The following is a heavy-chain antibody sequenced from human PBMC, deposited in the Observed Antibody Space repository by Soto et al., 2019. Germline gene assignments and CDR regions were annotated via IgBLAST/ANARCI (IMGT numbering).Heavy chain of an antibody. CDR2: ISDDGSIK. CDR3: VIRFSSSSADY. CDR1: GFTFSRYG. J-gene: IGHJ4*01. D-gene: IGHD6-6*01. V-gene: IGHV3-30*03. Sequence: LRLSCAASGFTFSRYGMHWVRQAPGKGLEWVTLISDDGSIKYYADSVKGRFTISRDNSNNTLFLQMNSLRAEDTAVYYCVIRFSSSSADYWGQGTLVTVSS.